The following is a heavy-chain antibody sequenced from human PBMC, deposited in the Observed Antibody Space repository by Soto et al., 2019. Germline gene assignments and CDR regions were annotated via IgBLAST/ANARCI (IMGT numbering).Heavy chain of an antibody. CDR2: ISGSGGGT. CDR3: ARDGYDILTGYYVAGSPDYYGMDV. Sequence: GGSLRLSCAASGFTFSSYAMSWVRQAPGKGLEWVSAISGSGGGTYYADSVKGRFTISRDNSKNTLYLQMNSLRAEDTAVYYCARDGYDILTGYYVAGSPDYYGMDVWGQGTTVTVSS. J-gene: IGHJ6*02. CDR1: GFTFSSYA. V-gene: IGHV3-23*01. D-gene: IGHD3-9*01.